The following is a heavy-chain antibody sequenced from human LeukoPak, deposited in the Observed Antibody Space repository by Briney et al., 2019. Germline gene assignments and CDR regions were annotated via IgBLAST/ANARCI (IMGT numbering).Heavy chain of an antibody. V-gene: IGHV4-4*07. CDR1: GGSISSYY. Sequence: NTSETLSLTCTVSGGSISSYYWSWIRQPAGKGLEWIGRVYTSGNTNYNPSLKSRVTISLDTSKNQFSLKLSSVTAADTAMYYCARGGGRNWFDPWGQGTLVTVSS. D-gene: IGHD3-10*01. J-gene: IGHJ5*02. CDR3: ARGGGRNWFDP. CDR2: VYTSGNT.